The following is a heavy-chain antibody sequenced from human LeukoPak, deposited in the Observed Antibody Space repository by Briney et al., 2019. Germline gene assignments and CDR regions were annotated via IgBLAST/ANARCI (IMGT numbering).Heavy chain of an antibody. J-gene: IGHJ4*02. CDR1: GYSFTSYW. CDR3: ARRGNSGYYLSDY. CDR2: IYPTDSDT. V-gene: IGHV5-51*01. Sequence: GESLKISCKGSGYSFTSYWIGWVRQMPGKGLEWMGIIYPTDSDTKYSPSFQGQVTISADKSISTVYLQWSSLKASDTAMYYCARRGNSGYYLSDYWGQGTLVTVSS. D-gene: IGHD3-3*01.